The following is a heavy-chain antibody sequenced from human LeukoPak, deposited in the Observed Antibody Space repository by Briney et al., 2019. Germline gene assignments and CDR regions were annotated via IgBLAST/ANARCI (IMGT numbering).Heavy chain of an antibody. D-gene: IGHD6-13*01. Sequence: GGSLRLSCAASGFTFDDYAMHWVRQAPGKGLEWVSGISWNSGSIGHADSVKGRFTISRDNAKNSLYLQMNSLRAEDTALYYCAKDIRVRSSSYFDYWGQGTLVTVSS. CDR3: AKDIRVRSSSYFDY. CDR2: ISWNSGSI. CDR1: GFTFDDYA. J-gene: IGHJ4*02. V-gene: IGHV3-9*01.